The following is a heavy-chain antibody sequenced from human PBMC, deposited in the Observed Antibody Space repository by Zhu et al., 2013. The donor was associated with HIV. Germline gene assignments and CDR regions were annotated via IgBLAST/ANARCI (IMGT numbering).Heavy chain of an antibody. CDR3: ARDVVSNGWYSLRYLHYGMDV. J-gene: IGHJ6*02. CDR1: GYTFIGYY. D-gene: IGHD6-19*01. V-gene: IGHV1-2*02. CDR2: ISPNSGAT. Sequence: QVQLVQSGAEVKRPGASVKVSCKASGYTFIGYYMHWVRQAPGPGLEWMGWISPNSGATNFAQKFQGRVTLTMDTSINTAYMELSGLTSDDTAVYYCARDVVSNGWYSLRYLHYGMDVWGQGTTVTVSS.